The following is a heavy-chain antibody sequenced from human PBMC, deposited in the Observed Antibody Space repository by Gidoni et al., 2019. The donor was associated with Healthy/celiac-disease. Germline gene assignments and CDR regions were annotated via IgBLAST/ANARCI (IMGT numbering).Heavy chain of an antibody. V-gene: IGHV1-69*01. CDR3: ARDGVVTAQPTNWFDP. Sequence: VQLVQSGAEVKKPGSSVKVSCKASGGTFSSSAISWVRQAPGQGLEWMGGIIPNFGTANYAQKFQGRVTITADESTSTAYMELSSLRSEDTAVYYCARDGVVTAQPTNWFDPWGQGTLVTVSS. CDR1: GGTFSSSA. CDR2: IIPNFGTA. D-gene: IGHD2-21*02. J-gene: IGHJ5*02.